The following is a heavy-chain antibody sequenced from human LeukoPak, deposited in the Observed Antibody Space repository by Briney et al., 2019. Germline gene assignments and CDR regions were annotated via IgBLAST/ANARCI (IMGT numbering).Heavy chain of an antibody. J-gene: IGHJ4*02. CDR1: GYTFTSYY. Sequence: ASVKVSCKASGYTFTSYYMHWVRQAPGQGLEWMGIINPSGGSTSYAQKFQGRVTMTRDTSTSTVYMELSSLRSEDTAVYYCARSVVRGVIRAYYFDYWGQGTLVTVSS. V-gene: IGHV1-46*01. CDR2: INPSGGST. CDR3: ARSVVRGVIRAYYFDY. D-gene: IGHD3-10*01.